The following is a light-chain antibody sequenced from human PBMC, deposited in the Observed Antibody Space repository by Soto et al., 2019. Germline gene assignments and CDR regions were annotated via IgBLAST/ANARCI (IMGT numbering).Light chain of an antibody. CDR3: QQYNNWWT. J-gene: IGKJ1*01. CDR2: GAS. Sequence: EIVMTQSPATLSVSPGERVTLSCRASQSVSSSLAWYQQKPGQAPRLLIHGASTRAIGIPARFSGSGSETESTLTISSLQSEDFAVYYCQQYNNWWTFGQGTKVEIK. V-gene: IGKV3-15*01. CDR1: QSVSSS.